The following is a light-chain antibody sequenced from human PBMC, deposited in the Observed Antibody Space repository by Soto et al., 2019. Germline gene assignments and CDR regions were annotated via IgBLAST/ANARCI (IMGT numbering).Light chain of an antibody. J-gene: IGKJ1*01. CDR2: KAS. Sequence: DIQMTQFPSTLSASVGDRFTITCRASQSIDTWLAWHQQKPGQAPKLLISKASSLESGVPSRFSGSGSGTEFTLTISSLQPDDFATYYCQKYNSYPWTFGQGTKVAIK. CDR3: QKYNSYPWT. CDR1: QSIDTW. V-gene: IGKV1-5*03.